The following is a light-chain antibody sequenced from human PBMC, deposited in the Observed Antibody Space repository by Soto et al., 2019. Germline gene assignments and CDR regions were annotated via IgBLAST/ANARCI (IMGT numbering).Light chain of an antibody. V-gene: IGKV1-5*03. Sequence: DIQMTQSPSTLSASVGDRVTITCRASQSINNWLAWYQQKPGKAPKLLLYEASGLESGVPSRFSGSGSGTEFTLTVSSLQPNDFATYYCQHYNSYSPAFGQGNKVEIK. CDR1: QSINNW. J-gene: IGKJ1*01. CDR2: EAS. CDR3: QHYNSYSPA.